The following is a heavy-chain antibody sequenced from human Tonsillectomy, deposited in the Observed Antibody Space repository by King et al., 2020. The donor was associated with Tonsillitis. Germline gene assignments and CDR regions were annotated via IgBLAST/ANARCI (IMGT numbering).Heavy chain of an antibody. CDR3: ARKITGTFDAFDI. CDR2: IYPGDSDT. V-gene: IGHV5-51*01. D-gene: IGHD1-20*01. CDR1: GYSFTSNW. J-gene: IGHJ3*02. Sequence: QLVQSGAEVKKAGESLKISCKGSGYSFTSNWIAWVRQMPGKGLEWMGIIYPGDSDTRYSPSFQGQVTISVDKSISTAYLQWSSLKASDTAMYYCARKITGTFDAFDIWGQGTRVTVSS.